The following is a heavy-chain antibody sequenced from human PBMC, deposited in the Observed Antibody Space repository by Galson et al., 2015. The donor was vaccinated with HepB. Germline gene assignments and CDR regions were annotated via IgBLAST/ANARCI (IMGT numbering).Heavy chain of an antibody. Sequence: SLRLSCAVSGFTFSTYAMHWVRQAPGKGLEWVAVVSNDGSNKYYVDSVKGRFTISRDNAKNTLYLQMNSLRAEDTAVYYCAKDLSWDSNWYFYFQHWGQGTLVTVSS. CDR3: AKDLSWDSNWYFYFQH. CDR2: VSNDGSNK. CDR1: GFTFSTYA. D-gene: IGHD1-7*01. J-gene: IGHJ1*01. V-gene: IGHV3-30*18.